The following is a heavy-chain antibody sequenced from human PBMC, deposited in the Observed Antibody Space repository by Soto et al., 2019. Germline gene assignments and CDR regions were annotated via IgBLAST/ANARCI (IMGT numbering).Heavy chain of an antibody. CDR2: ISSSGSSI. J-gene: IGHJ4*02. CDR1: GFTFSDYY. Sequence: QVQLVESGGDLVKPGGSLRLSCAASGFTFSDYYMSWIRQAPGKGLEWISYISSSGSSIHYADSVKGRFTISRDNAKNSRYLQMNSLRADDSAVYFCATGRLEATILDYWGQGTLVTVSS. CDR3: ATGRLEATILDY. V-gene: IGHV3-11*01. D-gene: IGHD1-26*01.